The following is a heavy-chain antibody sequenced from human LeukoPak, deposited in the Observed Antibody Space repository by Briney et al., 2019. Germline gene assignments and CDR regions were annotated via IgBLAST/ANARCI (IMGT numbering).Heavy chain of an antibody. V-gene: IGHV3-11*01. CDR1: GFNFSATY. Sequence: GGSLRLSCAASGFNFSATYMTWIRQAPGKGLEWVSYISNRGIIINYADSMKGRFTISRDDAKSSLYLHMNNLRTEDTALYYCASGGDYVGIAATFRYWGQGSLVTVSS. D-gene: IGHD4-23*01. CDR2: ISNRGIII. J-gene: IGHJ4*02. CDR3: ASGGDYVGIAATFRY.